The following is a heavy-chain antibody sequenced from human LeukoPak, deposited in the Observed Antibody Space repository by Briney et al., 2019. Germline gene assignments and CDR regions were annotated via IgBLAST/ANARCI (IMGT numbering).Heavy chain of an antibody. J-gene: IGHJ4*02. Sequence: GGSLRLSCAASGFTVSSNYMSWVRQAPGKGLEWVSVIYSGGSTYYADSVKGRFTISRDNSKNTLYLQMNGLRAEDTAVYYCARGAWEAGNYFDYWGQGTLVTVSS. CDR1: GFTVSSNY. D-gene: IGHD1-26*01. V-gene: IGHV3-53*01. CDR2: IYSGGST. CDR3: ARGAWEAGNYFDY.